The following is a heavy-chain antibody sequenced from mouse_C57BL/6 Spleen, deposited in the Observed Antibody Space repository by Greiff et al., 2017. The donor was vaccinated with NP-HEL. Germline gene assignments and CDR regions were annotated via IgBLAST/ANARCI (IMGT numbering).Heavy chain of an antibody. CDR3: AMTTVVARAMDY. D-gene: IGHD1-1*01. J-gene: IGHJ4*01. CDR1: GYAFSSYW. V-gene: IGHV1-80*01. Sequence: VQLVESGAELVKPGASVKISCKASGYAFSSYWMNWVKQRPGKGLEWIGQIYPGDGDTNYNGKFKGKATLTADKSSSTAYMQLSSLTSEDSAVYFCAMTTVVARAMDYWGQGTSVTVSS. CDR2: IYPGDGDT.